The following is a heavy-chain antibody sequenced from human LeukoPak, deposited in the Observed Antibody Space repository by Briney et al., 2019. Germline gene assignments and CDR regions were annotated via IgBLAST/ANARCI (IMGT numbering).Heavy chain of an antibody. Sequence: GGSLRLSCAASGFTFSSAWMSWVRQAPGQGLEWLGRIKTETDGGTTDHAAPVKGRFTISRDDSKDTLYPQLNSLKSDDTAVYYCANIFGGNSHRSDYWGQGTLVTVSS. D-gene: IGHD4-23*01. CDR3: ANIFGGNSHRSDY. V-gene: IGHV3-15*01. J-gene: IGHJ4*02. CDR2: IKTETDGGTT. CDR1: GFTFSSAW.